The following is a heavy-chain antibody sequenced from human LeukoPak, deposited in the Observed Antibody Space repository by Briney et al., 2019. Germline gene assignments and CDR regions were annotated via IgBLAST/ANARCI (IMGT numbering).Heavy chain of an antibody. CDR1: GFIFTNYF. D-gene: IGHD3-3*01. V-gene: IGHV3-7*01. CDR3: ATDRGWRTSGYYLYYFEY. Sequence: GGSLRLSCAASGFIFTNYFMSWVRQAPGKGLEWVASIKHDGSEKYYVDSVRGRFTISRDNTKNSLYLQMSSLRAEDTAIYYCATDRGWRTSGYYLYYFEYWGQGTLVTFSS. J-gene: IGHJ4*02. CDR2: IKHDGSEK.